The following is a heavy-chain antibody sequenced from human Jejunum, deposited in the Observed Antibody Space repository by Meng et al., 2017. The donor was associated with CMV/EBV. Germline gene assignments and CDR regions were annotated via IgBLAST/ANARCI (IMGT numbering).Heavy chain of an antibody. Sequence: ASGFSVSRPYMTWVRQVPGKGLEWVSILYSGGFTYYADSVKGRFTISRDNSKNTVFLQMNSLRAEDTAIYYCASPYNSTSAEFFRQWGRGTLVTVSS. CDR3: ASPYNSTSAEFFRQ. V-gene: IGHV3-53*01. CDR1: GFSVSRPY. D-gene: IGHD2/OR15-2a*01. J-gene: IGHJ1*01. CDR2: LYSGGFT.